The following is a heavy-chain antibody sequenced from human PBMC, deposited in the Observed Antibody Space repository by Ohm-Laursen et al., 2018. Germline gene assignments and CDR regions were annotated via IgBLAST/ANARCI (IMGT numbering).Heavy chain of an antibody. CDR2: ISQDGGNK. Sequence: SLRLSCAASGFTFSDSDMHWVRQAPGKGLEWVALISQDGGNKYYAEVMKDRFTISRDKAKNSLYLQMNSLRAEDTAVYYCARETDFDYWGQGTLVTVSS. CDR1: GFTFSDSD. CDR3: ARETDFDY. V-gene: IGHV3-30*03. J-gene: IGHJ4*02.